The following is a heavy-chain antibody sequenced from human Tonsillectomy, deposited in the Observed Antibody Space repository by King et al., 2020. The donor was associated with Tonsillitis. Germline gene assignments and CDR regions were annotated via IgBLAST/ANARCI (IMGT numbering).Heavy chain of an antibody. CDR2: ICTAGDT. Sequence: QLVQSGGGLVQPGVSLRLSCAASGFTFSSYDMHWVRQATGKSLEWVSAICTAGDTYFPDSVQGRFTISRENAKNSLYLQMNSLRAGDTAVYYCARVALSGSYAFDFWGQGTMVTVSS. J-gene: IGHJ3*01. CDR3: ARVALSGSYAFDF. CDR1: GFTFSSYD. V-gene: IGHV3-13*04. D-gene: IGHD1-26*01.